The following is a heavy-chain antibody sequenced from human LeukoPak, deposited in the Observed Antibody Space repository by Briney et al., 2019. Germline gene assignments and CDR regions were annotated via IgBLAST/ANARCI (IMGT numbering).Heavy chain of an antibody. D-gene: IGHD2-15*01. CDR1: GGTFSSYA. CDR3: ARDPGYSYYYGMDV. CDR2: IIPIFGTA. J-gene: IGHJ6*02. V-gene: IGHV1-69*13. Sequence: ASVKVSCKASGGTFSSYAISWVRQAPGQGLEWMGGIIPIFGTANYAQKLQGRVTITADESTSTAYMELSSLRSEDTAVYYCARDPGYSYYYGMDVWGQGTTVTVSS.